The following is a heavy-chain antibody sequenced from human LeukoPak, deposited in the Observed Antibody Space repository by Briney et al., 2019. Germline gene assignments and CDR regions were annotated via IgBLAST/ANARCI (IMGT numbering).Heavy chain of an antibody. V-gene: IGHV1-69*06. CDR3: ARESGSYLWRSWLNP. J-gene: IGHJ5*02. CDR2: IIPIFGTA. CDR1: GGTFSSYA. D-gene: IGHD3-16*01. Sequence: ASVKVSCKASGGTFSSYAISWVRQAPGQGLEWMGGIIPIFGTANYAQKFQGRVTITADKSTSTAYMELSSLRSEDTAVYYCARESGSYLWRSWLNPWGQGTLVTVSS.